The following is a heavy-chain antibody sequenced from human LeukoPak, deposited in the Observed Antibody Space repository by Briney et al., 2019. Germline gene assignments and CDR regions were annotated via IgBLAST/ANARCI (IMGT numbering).Heavy chain of an antibody. Sequence: PSETLSLTCAVYGGSFSGYYWTWIRQPPGKGLEWIGEINHSGSTNYNPTLKSRVTISVDTSKNQFSLKLSSVTAADTAVYYCARAPISSSSSNYYYMDVWGKGTTVTVSS. V-gene: IGHV4-34*01. CDR2: INHSGST. J-gene: IGHJ6*03. D-gene: IGHD2-2*01. CDR1: GGSFSGYY. CDR3: ARAPISSSSSNYYYMDV.